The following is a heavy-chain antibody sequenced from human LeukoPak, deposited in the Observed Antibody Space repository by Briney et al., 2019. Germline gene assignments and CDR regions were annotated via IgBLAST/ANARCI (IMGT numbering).Heavy chain of an antibody. CDR3: ARDIFPKYYYDSSGYYSGEYLQH. V-gene: IGHV1-2*06. D-gene: IGHD3-22*01. CDR1: GYTFTGYY. J-gene: IGHJ1*01. CDR2: INPNSGGT. Sequence: ASVKVSCKASGYTFTGYYMHWVRQAPGQGLEWMGRINPNSGGTNYAQKFQGRVTMTRDTSISTAYMELSRLRSDDTAVYYCARDIFPKYYYDSSGYYSGEYLQHWGQGTLVTVSS.